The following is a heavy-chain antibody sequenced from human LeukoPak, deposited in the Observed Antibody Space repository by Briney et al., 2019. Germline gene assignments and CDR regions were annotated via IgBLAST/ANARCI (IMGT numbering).Heavy chain of an antibody. J-gene: IGHJ4*02. Sequence: KSGGSLRLSCAASGFTFSDYYMSWIRQAPGKGLEWVSYISSSGSTIYYADSVKGRFTISRDNAKNSLYLQVNSLRAEDTAVYYCAGMYEQWLGTGTFDYWGQGTLVTVSS. D-gene: IGHD6-19*01. V-gene: IGHV3-11*01. CDR1: GFTFSDYY. CDR2: ISSSGSTI. CDR3: AGMYEQWLGTGTFDY.